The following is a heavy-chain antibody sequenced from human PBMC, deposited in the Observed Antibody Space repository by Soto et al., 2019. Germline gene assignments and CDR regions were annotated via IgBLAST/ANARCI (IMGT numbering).Heavy chain of an antibody. CDR2: ISGSGGST. J-gene: IGHJ4*02. Sequence: VQLLESGGGLVQPGGSLRLSCAASGFTFSSYAMSWVRQAPGKGLEWGSGISGSGGSTYYADSVKGRFTISRDNSKNTLFLQMNSLRAEDTAVYYCAKARGYSSGWFNDWGQGTLVTVSS. CDR1: GFTFSSYA. V-gene: IGHV3-23*01. CDR3: AKARGYSSGWFND. D-gene: IGHD6-19*01.